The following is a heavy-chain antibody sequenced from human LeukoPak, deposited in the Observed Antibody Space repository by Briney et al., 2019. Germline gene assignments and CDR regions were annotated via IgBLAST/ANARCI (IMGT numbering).Heavy chain of an antibody. Sequence: SETLSLTCAVYGGSFSGHYWSWIRQPPGKGLEWIGEINHSGSTNYSPSLKSRVIISVDTSKYQFSLKMNSVTVADTAIYYCARGLHPTVPDVGWGNWFDPWGQGILVTVSS. D-gene: IGHD3-16*01. J-gene: IGHJ5*02. CDR1: GGSFSGHY. CDR2: INHSGST. CDR3: ARGLHPTVPDVGWGNWFDP. V-gene: IGHV4-34*01.